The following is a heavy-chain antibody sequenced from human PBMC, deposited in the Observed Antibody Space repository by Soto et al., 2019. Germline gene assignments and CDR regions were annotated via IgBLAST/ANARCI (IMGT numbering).Heavy chain of an antibody. D-gene: IGHD3-3*01. Sequence: GESLRISCKGSGKRLTNYWISWVRPMPGKGLEWMGMIYPDDSDTKYSPSFQGQVTFSADKSINTAYLQWSSLKASDTAIYYCARLEWLSLAAWFDPWGQGTLVTVSS. CDR2: IYPDDSDT. J-gene: IGHJ5*02. CDR3: ARLEWLSLAAWFDP. CDR1: GKRLTNYW. V-gene: IGHV5-51*01.